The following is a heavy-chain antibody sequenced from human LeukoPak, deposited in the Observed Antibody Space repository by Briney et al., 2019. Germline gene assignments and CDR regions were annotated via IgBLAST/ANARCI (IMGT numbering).Heavy chain of an antibody. CDR1: GGTFSSYA. CDR3: AREHGGNWGYRDY. Sequence: SVKVSCKASGGTFSSYAISWVRQAPGQGLEWMGRIIPILGIANYAQKFQGRVTITADKSTSTAYMELSSLRSEDTAVYYCAREHGGNWGYRDYWGQGTLVTVSS. D-gene: IGHD4-23*01. J-gene: IGHJ4*02. V-gene: IGHV1-69*04. CDR2: IIPILGIA.